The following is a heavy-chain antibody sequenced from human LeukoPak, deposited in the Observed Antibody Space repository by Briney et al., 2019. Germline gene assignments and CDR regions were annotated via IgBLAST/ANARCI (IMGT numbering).Heavy chain of an antibody. Sequence: GGFLRLSCAASGFTFSSYWMHWVRQAPGEGLVWVSRINSDGSSTSYADSVKGRFTISRDNAKNTLYLQMNSLRAEDTAVYYCARVGSGSYSLYYYGMDVWGQGTTVTVSS. J-gene: IGHJ6*02. CDR3: ARVGSGSYSLYYYGMDV. V-gene: IGHV3-74*01. CDR1: GFTFSSYW. D-gene: IGHD3-10*01. CDR2: INSDGSST.